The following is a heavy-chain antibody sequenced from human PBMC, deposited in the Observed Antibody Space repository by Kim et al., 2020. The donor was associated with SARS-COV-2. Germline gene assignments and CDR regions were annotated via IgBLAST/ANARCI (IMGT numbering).Heavy chain of an antibody. D-gene: IGHD2-15*01. CDR3: ATGFFGLLRHDAFDI. V-gene: IGHV1-24*01. CDR2: FDPEDGET. Sequence: ASVKVSCKVSGYTLTELSMHWVRQAPGKGLEWMGGFDPEDGETIYAQKFQGRVTMTEDTSTDTAYMELSSLRSEDTAVYYCATGFFGLLRHDAFDIWGQGTMVTVSS. CDR1: GYTLTELS. J-gene: IGHJ3*02.